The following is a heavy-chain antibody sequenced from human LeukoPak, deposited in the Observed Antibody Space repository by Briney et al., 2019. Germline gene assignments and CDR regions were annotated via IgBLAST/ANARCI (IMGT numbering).Heavy chain of an antibody. CDR3: ARTTVTTGPYWYFDL. Sequence: GGSLRLSCAAPGFTFSRYDMHWVRQAAGKGLEWVSAITIAGDTYYPGSVKGRFTISRENAKNSLYLQMNSLRAGDTAVYYCARTTVTTGPYWYFDLWGRGTLVTVSS. V-gene: IGHV3-13*01. CDR2: ITIAGDT. J-gene: IGHJ2*01. CDR1: GFTFSRYD. D-gene: IGHD4-17*01.